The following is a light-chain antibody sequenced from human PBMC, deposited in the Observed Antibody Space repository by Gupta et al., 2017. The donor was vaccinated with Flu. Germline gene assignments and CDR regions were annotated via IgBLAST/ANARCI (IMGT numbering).Light chain of an antibody. V-gene: IGKV3-20*01. CDR2: GAS. Sequence: GTVSLSTGKRATLSCRASQSVTSDHLAWYQQKPGQAPRLLIYGASRKAADSPDRFSGSGSGTDFTLNISRVEPEDFAVYCCQQDGNSPWTFGQGTKVDFK. J-gene: IGKJ1*01. CDR3: QQDGNSPWT. CDR1: QSVTSDH.